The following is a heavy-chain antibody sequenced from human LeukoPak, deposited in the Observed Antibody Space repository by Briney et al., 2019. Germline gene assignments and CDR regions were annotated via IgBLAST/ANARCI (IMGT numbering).Heavy chain of an antibody. J-gene: IGHJ4*02. Sequence: SETLSLTCTVSGGSISSSSYYWGWIRQPPGKGLEWIGSFYYSGSTYYDPSLKSRVTISVDTSKNQFSLKLSSVTAADTAVYYCARLYYDFWSGYPSSFDYWGQGTLVTVSS. D-gene: IGHD3-3*01. CDR3: ARLYYDFWSGYPSSFDY. CDR1: GGSISSSSYY. V-gene: IGHV4-39*01. CDR2: FYYSGST.